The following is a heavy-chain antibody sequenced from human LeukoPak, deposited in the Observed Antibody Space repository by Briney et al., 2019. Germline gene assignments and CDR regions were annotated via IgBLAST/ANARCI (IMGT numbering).Heavy chain of an antibody. J-gene: IGHJ1*01. V-gene: IGHV3-21*01. Sequence: RPGGSLRLSCAASGFTFSSYSMNWVRQAPGKGLEWVSSISSSSSYIYYADSVKGRFTISRDNAKNSLYLQMNSLRAEDTAVYYCARDRPSGKDSEYFQHWGQGTLVTVSS. CDR2: ISSSSSYI. CDR3: ARDRPSGKDSEYFQH. CDR1: GFTFSSYS.